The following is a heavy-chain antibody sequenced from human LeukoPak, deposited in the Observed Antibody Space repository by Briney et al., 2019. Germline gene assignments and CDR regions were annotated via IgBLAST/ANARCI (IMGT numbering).Heavy chain of an antibody. Sequence: SETLSLTCTVSGGSISSGDYYWSWIRQPPGKGLEWIGYIYYSGSTYYNPSLKSRVTISVDKSKNQFSLKLSSVTAADTAVYYCARDGHYYDSSGYYPGARGMDVWGQGTTVTVSS. CDR1: GGSISSGDYY. V-gene: IGHV4-30-4*01. CDR3: ARDGHYYDSSGYYPGARGMDV. J-gene: IGHJ6*02. D-gene: IGHD3-22*01. CDR2: IYYSGST.